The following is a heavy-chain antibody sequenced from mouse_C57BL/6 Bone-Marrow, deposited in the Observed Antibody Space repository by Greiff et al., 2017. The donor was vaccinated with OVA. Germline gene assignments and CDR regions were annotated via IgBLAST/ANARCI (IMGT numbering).Heavy chain of an antibody. CDR3: TRYYYGSSYGYFDY. V-gene: IGHV1-15*01. CDR2: IDPETGGT. D-gene: IGHD1-1*01. CDR1: GYTFTDYE. Sequence: QVQLQQSGAELVRPGASVTLSCKASGYTFTDYEMHWVKQTPVHGLEWIGAIDPETGGTAYNQKFKGKAILTADKSSSTAYMELRGLTSEDSAVYYCTRYYYGSSYGYFDYWGQGTTLTVSS. J-gene: IGHJ2*01.